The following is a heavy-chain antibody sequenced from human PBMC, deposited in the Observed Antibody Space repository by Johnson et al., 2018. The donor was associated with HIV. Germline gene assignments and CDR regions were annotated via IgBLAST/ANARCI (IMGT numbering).Heavy chain of an antibody. V-gene: IGHV3-30*02. CDR1: GFTFSSYG. CDR2: IRYGGSNK. J-gene: IGHJ3*01. CDR3: AKVGGYSYGES. Sequence: QVQLVESGGGVVQPGVSLRLSCAASGFTFSSYGMHWVRQAPGKGLEWVAFIRYGGSNKYDEASVKGRFTIARDNSKNTMYLQMNRLRAEDTAVYYCAKVGGYSYGESWGQGTMVTVSS. D-gene: IGHD5-18*01.